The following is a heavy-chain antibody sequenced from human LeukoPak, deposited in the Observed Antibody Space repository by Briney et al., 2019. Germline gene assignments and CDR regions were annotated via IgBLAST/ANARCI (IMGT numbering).Heavy chain of an antibody. D-gene: IGHD2-8*01. CDR1: GFTFSNYG. Sequence: GGSLRLSCAASGFTFSNYGLSWVRQAPGKGLEWVSAISGSGGSTYYADSVKGRFPISRDNSKNTLYLQMNSLRAEDTAVYYCAKDCTNGVCYALDIWGQGTMVTVSS. V-gene: IGHV3-23*01. CDR2: ISGSGGST. J-gene: IGHJ3*02. CDR3: AKDCTNGVCYALDI.